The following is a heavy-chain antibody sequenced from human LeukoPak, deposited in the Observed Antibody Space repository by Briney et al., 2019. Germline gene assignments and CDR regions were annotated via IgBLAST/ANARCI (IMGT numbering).Heavy chain of an antibody. Sequence: GGSLRPSCAASGFTFSSYAMHWVRQAPGKGLEWVAVISYDGSNKYYADSVKGRFTISRDNSKNTLYLQMNSLRAEDTAVYYCARAGPGSYYFFIDYWGQGTLVTVSS. CDR3: ARAGPGSYYFFIDY. V-gene: IGHV3-30*04. CDR1: GFTFSSYA. J-gene: IGHJ4*02. D-gene: IGHD1-26*01. CDR2: ISYDGSNK.